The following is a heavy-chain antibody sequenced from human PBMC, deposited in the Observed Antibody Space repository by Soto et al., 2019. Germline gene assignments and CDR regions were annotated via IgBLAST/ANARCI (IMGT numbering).Heavy chain of an antibody. CDR2: MNPNNGNT. D-gene: IGHD3-3*01. CDR3: ARKGGSDFWCGTATYYYYGMDV. J-gene: IGHJ6*02. Sequence: ASVKVSCKASGYTFTNYDIHWVRQATGQGLEWMGWMNPNNGNTSYAQKFQGRVTMTRNTSISTAYMELSSMRSEDTAVDYCARKGGSDFWCGTATYYYYGMDVWGQGTPVTVSS. CDR1: GYTFTNYD. V-gene: IGHV1-8*01.